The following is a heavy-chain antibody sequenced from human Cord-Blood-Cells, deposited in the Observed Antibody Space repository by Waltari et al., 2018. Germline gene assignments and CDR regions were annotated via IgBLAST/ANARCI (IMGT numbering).Heavy chain of an antibody. J-gene: IGHJ4*02. CDR3: ARDLGDFWSGYYDY. V-gene: IGHV3-30-3*01. CDR1: GFTFSSYA. Sequence: QVQLVESGGGVVQPGRSLRLSCAASGFTFSSYAMHWVRQAPGKGLEWVAVKSYDGSNKYYADSGKGRFTISRDNSKNTLYLQMNSLRAEDTAVYYCARDLGDFWSGYYDYWGQGTLVTVSS. D-gene: IGHD3-3*01. CDR2: KSYDGSNK.